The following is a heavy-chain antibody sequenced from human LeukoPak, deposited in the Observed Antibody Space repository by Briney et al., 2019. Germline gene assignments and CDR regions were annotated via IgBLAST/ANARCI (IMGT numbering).Heavy chain of an antibody. CDR3: AREATTKTGRVYYFDY. CDR2: ISSNGYGT. J-gene: IGHJ4*02. Sequence: GGSLRLSCEASGFTFGINAMHWIRQAPAKGLEYISGISSNGYGTYYANSVKGRFTISRDNSKNTLYLQMGSLRDEDMAVFYCAREATTKTGRVYYFDYWGQGTLVTVSS. V-gene: IGHV3-64*01. CDR1: GFTFGINA. D-gene: IGHD3-16*01.